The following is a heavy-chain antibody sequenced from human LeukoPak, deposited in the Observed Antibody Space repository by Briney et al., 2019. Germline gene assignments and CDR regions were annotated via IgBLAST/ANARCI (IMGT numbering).Heavy chain of an antibody. CDR2: IKQDGCEK. Sequence: GGSLRLSCAASGFTFSNYWMSWVSQAPGKGLEWVANIKQDGCEKYYVDSVKGRFTISRDNAKNSLYLQMKSLRAEDTALYYCAREDQPRGTFDYWGQGILVTVPS. CDR1: GFTFSNYW. D-gene: IGHD2-15*01. J-gene: IGHJ4*02. CDR3: AREDQPRGTFDY. V-gene: IGHV3-7*05.